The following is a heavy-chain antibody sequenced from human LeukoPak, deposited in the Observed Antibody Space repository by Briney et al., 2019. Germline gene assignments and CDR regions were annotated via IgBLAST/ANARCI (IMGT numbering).Heavy chain of an antibody. CDR2: IWYGGSNK. D-gene: IGHD1-26*01. CDR1: GFTFSGYG. V-gene: IGHV3-33*01. J-gene: IGHJ4*02. CDR3: ARDPGGIHSY. Sequence: PGGSLRLSCAASGFTFSGYGMHWVRQAPGKGLEWVAVIWYGGSNKYHADSVQGRFTISRDNSKNMVYLQMNSLRDEDTAVYYCARDPGGIHSYWGQGTLVTVSS.